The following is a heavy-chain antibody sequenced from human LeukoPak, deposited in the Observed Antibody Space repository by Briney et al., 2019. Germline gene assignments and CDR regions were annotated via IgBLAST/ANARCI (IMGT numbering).Heavy chain of an antibody. J-gene: IGHJ3*02. CDR3: ARAPHPYYDFWSGYYGGAFDI. CDR1: GGSISSYY. D-gene: IGHD3-3*01. CDR2: IYYSGST. Sequence: PSETLSLTCTVSGGSISSYYWSWIRQPPGKGLEWIGYIYYSGSTNYNPSLKSRVTISVDTSKNQFSLKLSSVTAADPAVYYCARAPHPYYDFWSGYYGGAFDIWGQGTMVTVSS. V-gene: IGHV4-59*01.